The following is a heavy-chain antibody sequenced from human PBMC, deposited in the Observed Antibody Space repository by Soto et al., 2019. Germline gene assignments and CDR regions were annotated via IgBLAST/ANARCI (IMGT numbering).Heavy chain of an antibody. J-gene: IGHJ3*02. CDR1: GFTFSGSA. Sequence: GGSLRLSCAASGFTFSGSAMHWVRQASGKGLEWVGRIRSKANSYATAYAASVKGRFTISRDDSKNTAYLQMNSLKTEDTAVYYCTSSLCSGGSCYLYDAFDIWGQGTMVTVSS. V-gene: IGHV3-73*01. D-gene: IGHD2-15*01. CDR2: IRSKANSYAT. CDR3: TSSLCSGGSCYLYDAFDI.